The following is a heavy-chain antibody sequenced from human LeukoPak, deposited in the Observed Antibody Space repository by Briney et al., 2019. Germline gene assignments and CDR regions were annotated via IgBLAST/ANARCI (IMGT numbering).Heavy chain of an antibody. CDR1: GFTFSTNA. V-gene: IGHV3-23*01. D-gene: IGHD2-15*01. CDR2: ISGNGGRT. Sequence: GGSLRLSCAASGFTFSTNAMSWVRQAPGKGLEWVSAISGNGGRTYYADSVKGRFTISRDNSKGTLYLQMNSLRAEDTAVYYCARSDCSGRSCFTFDCWGQGTLVTVSS. CDR3: ARSDCSGRSCFTFDC. J-gene: IGHJ4*02.